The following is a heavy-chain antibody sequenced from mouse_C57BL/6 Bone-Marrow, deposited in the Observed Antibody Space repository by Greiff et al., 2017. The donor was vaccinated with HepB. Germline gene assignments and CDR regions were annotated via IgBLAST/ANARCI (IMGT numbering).Heavy chain of an antibody. J-gene: IGHJ3*01. CDR1: GYAFSSSW. D-gene: IGHD3-1*01. CDR2: IYPGDGDT. CDR3: ARSGVSYPRRFAY. Sequence: QVTLKESGPELVKPGASVKISCKASGYAFSSSWMNWVKQRPGKGLEWIGRIYPGDGDTNYNGKFKGKATLTADKSSSTAYMQLSSLTSEDSAVYFCARSGVSYPRRFAYWGQGTLVTVSA. V-gene: IGHV1-82*01.